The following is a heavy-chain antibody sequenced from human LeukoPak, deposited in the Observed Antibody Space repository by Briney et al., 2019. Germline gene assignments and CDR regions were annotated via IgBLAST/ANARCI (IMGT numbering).Heavy chain of an antibody. CDR1: GYSFTSYW. Sequence: GESLKISCKGSGYSFTSYWIGWVRQIPGKGLEWMGIIYPGDSDTRYSPSFQGQVTISADKSINTAYLQWSSLKASDTAMYYCARQVVVVIAATGEATDAFDIWGLGTMVTVSS. V-gene: IGHV5-51*01. CDR3: ARQVVVVIAATGEATDAFDI. J-gene: IGHJ3*02. D-gene: IGHD2-15*01. CDR2: IYPGDSDT.